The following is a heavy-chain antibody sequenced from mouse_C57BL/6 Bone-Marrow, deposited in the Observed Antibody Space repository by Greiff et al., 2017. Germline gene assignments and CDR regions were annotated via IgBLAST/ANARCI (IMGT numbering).Heavy chain of an antibody. V-gene: IGHV5-4*01. D-gene: IGHD1-1*01. J-gene: IGHJ1*03. CDR2: ISDGGSYT. CDR3: ARRGYGSSHWYFDV. CDR1: GFTFSSYA. Sequence: EVQRVESGGGLVKPGGSLKLSCAASGFTFSSYAMSWVRQTPEKRLEWVATISDGGSYTYYPDNVKGRFTISRDKAKNNLYLQMSHLKSEDTAMYYCARRGYGSSHWYFDVWGTGTTVTVSS.